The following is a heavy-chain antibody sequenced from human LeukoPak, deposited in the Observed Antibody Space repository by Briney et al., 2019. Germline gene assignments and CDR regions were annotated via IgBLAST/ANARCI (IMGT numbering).Heavy chain of an antibody. CDR3: AREGGYSYGHFYGMDV. D-gene: IGHD5-18*01. CDR1: GFTFSSYE. J-gene: IGHJ6*02. Sequence: PGGSLRLSCAASGFTFSSYEMNWVRQAPGKGLEWVSYISSSGSTIYYADSVKGRFTISRDNAKNSLYLQMNSLRAEDTAVYYCAREGGYSYGHFYGMDVWGQGTTVTVSS. CDR2: ISSSGSTI. V-gene: IGHV3-48*03.